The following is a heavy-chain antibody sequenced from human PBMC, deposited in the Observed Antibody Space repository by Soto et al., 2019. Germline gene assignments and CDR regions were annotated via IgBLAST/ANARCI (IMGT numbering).Heavy chain of an antibody. D-gene: IGHD2-21*01. CDR2: INGGTGQT. CDR3: ARGKVMEENYSSKGMDI. V-gene: IGHV1-3*01. J-gene: IGHJ6*02. CDR1: GYTFSTYA. Sequence: ASVKVSCKASGYTFSTYAMHWVRQAPGQSLEWMGWINGGTGQTRYSQRFQDRVTITRDTSAKTTYMDLTSLRSEDTAVYYCARGKVMEENYSSKGMDIWGQGTTVTVS.